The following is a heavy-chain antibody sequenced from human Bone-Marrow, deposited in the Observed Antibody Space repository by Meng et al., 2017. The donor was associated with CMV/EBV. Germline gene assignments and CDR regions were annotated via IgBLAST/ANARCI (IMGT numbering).Heavy chain of an antibody. CDR3: ARSSGWSRFDY. J-gene: IGHJ4*02. CDR1: GYTVADYY. CDR2: INPNDDT. V-gene: IGHV1-2*02. Sequence: QVQLVKPGAEVKKPGASVKGSCKAAGYTVADYYIHWVRQAPGQWLEWMGWINPNDDTNYAQNFQGRVTMTRDMSINTVYMELSRLTSDDTAVYYCARSSGWSRFDYWGLGTLVTVSS. D-gene: IGHD6-19*01.